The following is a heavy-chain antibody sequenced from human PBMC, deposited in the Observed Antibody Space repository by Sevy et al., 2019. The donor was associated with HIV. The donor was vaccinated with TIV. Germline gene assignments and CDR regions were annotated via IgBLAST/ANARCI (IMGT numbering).Heavy chain of an antibody. CDR1: GFSFSDYF. J-gene: IGHJ4*02. Sequence: GGSLRLSCVASGFSFSDYFISWIRQAPGKGLEWVSYISSNSNKIRYADSVQGRFTISRDKVKNSVYLQMNSLRAEDTAVYHCTGFYSSTTGGYPGSDDFWGRGTLVTVSS. CDR2: ISSNSNKI. D-gene: IGHD6-19*01. V-gene: IGHV3-11*01. CDR3: TGFYSSTTGGYPGSDDF.